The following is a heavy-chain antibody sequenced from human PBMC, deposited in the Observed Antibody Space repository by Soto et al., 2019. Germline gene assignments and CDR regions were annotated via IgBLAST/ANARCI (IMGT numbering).Heavy chain of an antibody. Sequence: EVELLDSGGGLVQPGGSLRLSCAASGFTFSSYAMIWVRQAPGEGLEWVSTVSGSGGNTYYADSVKGLFTISRDNSKNTLYLQINSLRAEDTAVYFCAKGQARSGPNYFDYWGQGTLVSVSS. CDR2: VSGSGGNT. J-gene: IGHJ4*02. CDR1: GFTFSSYA. V-gene: IGHV3-23*01. CDR3: AKGQARSGPNYFDY. D-gene: IGHD3-3*01.